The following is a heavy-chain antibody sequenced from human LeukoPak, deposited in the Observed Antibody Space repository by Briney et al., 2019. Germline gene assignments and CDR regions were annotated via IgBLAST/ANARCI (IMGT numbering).Heavy chain of an antibody. D-gene: IGHD5-18*01. Sequence: PGGSLRLSCAASGFTFSSYWMHWVRQAPGKGLVWVSRINSDGSSTSYADSVKGRFTISRDNAKNTLYLQMNSLRAEDTAVYYCARPGYSYGNGYNWFDPWGQGTLVTVSS. CDR2: INSDGSST. J-gene: IGHJ5*02. V-gene: IGHV3-74*01. CDR3: ARPGYSYGNGYNWFDP. CDR1: GFTFSSYW.